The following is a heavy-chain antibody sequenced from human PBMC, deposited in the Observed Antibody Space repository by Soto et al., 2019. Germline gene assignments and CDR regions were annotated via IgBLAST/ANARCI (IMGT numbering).Heavy chain of an antibody. Sequence: QLHLVQSGAEVKKAGSSVKVSCKASGGTVSSYAITWVRQAPGKGLEWMGVFIPIFVSAHYAPKFQGRITITADESTSTAYMELSGRTSEDTAIYYCARDVSSDTTGFRGYDLWGQGTQVTVS. D-gene: IGHD3-10*01. CDR1: GGTVSSYA. CDR2: FIPIFVSA. CDR3: ARDVSSDTTGFRGYDL. J-gene: IGHJ4*02. V-gene: IGHV1-69*01.